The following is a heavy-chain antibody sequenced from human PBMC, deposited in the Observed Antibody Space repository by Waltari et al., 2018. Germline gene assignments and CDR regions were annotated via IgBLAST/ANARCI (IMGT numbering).Heavy chain of an antibody. CDR1: GGSINTHY. Sequence: QVQLQESGPGLVTPSETLSVTCSVSGGSINTHYWSWIRQPPGKGLEWIRNIYHSGRTYFNPSLQSRVTISVDMSKNQFSLQLSSVTAADTAVYFCARPRSGYSMDHFDSWGQGVLVTVSS. CDR3: ARPRSGYSMDHFDS. D-gene: IGHD6-13*01. J-gene: IGHJ4*02. CDR2: IYHSGRT. V-gene: IGHV4-59*11.